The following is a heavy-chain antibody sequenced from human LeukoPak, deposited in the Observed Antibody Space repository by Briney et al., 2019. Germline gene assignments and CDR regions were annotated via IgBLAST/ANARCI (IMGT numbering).Heavy chain of an antibody. CDR3: ARDLNDILTGYSYYMDV. CDR2: INSDRSST. Sequence: GGSLRLSCAASGFTFSSYWMHWVRQAPGKGLVWVSRINSDRSSTSYADSVKGRFTISRDNAKNSLYLQMNSLRAEDTAVYYCARDLNDILTGYSYYMDVWGKGTTVTVSS. J-gene: IGHJ6*03. V-gene: IGHV3-74*01. CDR1: GFTFSSYW. D-gene: IGHD3-9*01.